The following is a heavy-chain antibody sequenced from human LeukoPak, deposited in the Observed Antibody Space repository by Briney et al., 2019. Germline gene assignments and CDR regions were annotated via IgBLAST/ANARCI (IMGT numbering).Heavy chain of an antibody. D-gene: IGHD2-2*01. Sequence: GGSLRLSCAASAFTFSTYGMHWVRQAPGKGLEWVAVISYDGSNKYYADSVKGRFTISRDNSKNTLYPQMNSLRAEDTAVYYCAKASSQLLYNWFDPWGQGTLVTVSS. CDR3: AKASSQLLYNWFDP. J-gene: IGHJ5*02. CDR2: ISYDGSNK. CDR1: AFTFSTYG. V-gene: IGHV3-30*18.